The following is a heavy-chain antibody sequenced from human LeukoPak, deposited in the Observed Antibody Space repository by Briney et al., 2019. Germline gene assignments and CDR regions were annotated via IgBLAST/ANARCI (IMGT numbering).Heavy chain of an antibody. CDR2: IYNGGST. CDR1: GDSISSGSYY. D-gene: IGHD3-10*01. Sequence: ASQTLSLTCTVSGDSISSGSYYWTWIRQPAGKGLEWIGRIYNGGSTKYSPSLESRVTISVDTSKNQFSLKLSSVTAADTAVYYCARVRGGSGRGTFDYWGQGTLVTVS. J-gene: IGHJ4*02. CDR3: ARVRGGSGRGTFDY. V-gene: IGHV4-61*02.